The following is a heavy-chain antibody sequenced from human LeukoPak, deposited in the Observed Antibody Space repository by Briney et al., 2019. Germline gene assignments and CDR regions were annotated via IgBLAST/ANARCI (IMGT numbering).Heavy chain of an antibody. V-gene: IGHV3-53*01. J-gene: IGHJ4*02. CDR2: IYSGGSTI. CDR1: GFTVSSNY. CDR3: ARSSL. Sequence: GGSLRLSCAASGFTVSSNYMSWVRQAPGKGLEWVSVIYSGGSTIYYADSVKGRFTISRDNAKNSLYLQMNSLRAEDAAVYYCARSSLWGQGTLVTVSS.